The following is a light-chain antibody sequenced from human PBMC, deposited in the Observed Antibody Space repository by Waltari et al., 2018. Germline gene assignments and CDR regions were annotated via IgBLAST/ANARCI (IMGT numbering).Light chain of an antibody. CDR3: CSYIGRAL. CDR2: EVI. CDR1: RRDVGGYNF. V-gene: IGLV2-23*02. J-gene: IGLJ2*01. Sequence: QSALTQPASVSGSPGQSITISCTGSRRDVGGYNFVSWYQQHPGKAPKLLIYEVIKRPSGVSIRFSGSKSGNTASLTISGLQAEDEADYYCCSYIGRALFGGGTKLTVL.